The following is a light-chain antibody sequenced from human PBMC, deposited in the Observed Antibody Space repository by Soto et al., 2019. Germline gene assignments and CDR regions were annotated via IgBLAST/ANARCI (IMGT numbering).Light chain of an antibody. J-gene: IGKJ4*01. CDR1: QGISSY. CDR3: LQRNSYPLA. Sequence: EIQLTQSPSCLSASVGDRVTITCRASQGISSYLAWYQQKPGKAPKLLIDAASTLESGVPSRFSVSRSETDFTLTIVSLQPADFATDYCLQRNSYPLAFGGGTKVEI. V-gene: IGKV1-9*01. CDR2: AAS.